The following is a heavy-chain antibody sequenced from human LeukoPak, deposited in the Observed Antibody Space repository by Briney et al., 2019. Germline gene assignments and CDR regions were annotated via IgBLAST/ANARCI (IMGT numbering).Heavy chain of an antibody. D-gene: IGHD2-15*01. V-gene: IGHV1-18*01. Sequence: ASVKVSCKASGYTFTIYGISWVRQAPGQGLEWMGLISAYNGNTYYAQKLQGRVTMTTDTSTSTAYMELRSLRSDDTAVYYCARDMCSGGSCYFYYYMDVWGKGTTVTISS. CDR2: ISAYNGNT. CDR3: ARDMCSGGSCYFYYYMDV. CDR1: GYTFTIYG. J-gene: IGHJ6*03.